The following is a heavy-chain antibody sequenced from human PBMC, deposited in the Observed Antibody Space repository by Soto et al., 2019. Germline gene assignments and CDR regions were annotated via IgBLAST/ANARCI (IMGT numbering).Heavy chain of an antibody. J-gene: IGHJ4*02. CDR2: MMPLFGTA. Sequence: QVQLVQSGAEVKKPGSTVKVSCKASGDTFSNHALSWVRQAPGQGLEWMGGMMPLFGTANYAQKFQVRITIAADEYTSTADMELSRLRADDTAVYYWARGRAGWELLHWGQGTLVTVSS. CDR1: GDTFSNHA. V-gene: IGHV1-69*12. CDR3: ARGRAGWELLH. D-gene: IGHD1-26*01.